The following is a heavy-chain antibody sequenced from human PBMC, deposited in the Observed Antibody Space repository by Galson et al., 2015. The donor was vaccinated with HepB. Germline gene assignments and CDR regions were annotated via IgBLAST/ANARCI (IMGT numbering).Heavy chain of an antibody. CDR3: ARVLGRSSGGRGGDYYFDY. Sequence: SVKVSCKASGYTFTSYYMHWVRQAPGQGLGWMGIINPSGGSTSYAQKLQGRVTMTRDTSTSTVYMGLSSLRSEDTAVYYCARVLGRSSGGRGGDYYFDYWGQGTLVTVSS. V-gene: IGHV1-46*04. J-gene: IGHJ4*02. CDR2: INPSGGST. D-gene: IGHD6-19*01. CDR1: GYTFTSYY.